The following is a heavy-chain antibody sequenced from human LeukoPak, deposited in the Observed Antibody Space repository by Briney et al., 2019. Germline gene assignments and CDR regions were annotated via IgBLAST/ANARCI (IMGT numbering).Heavy chain of an antibody. J-gene: IGHJ6*03. D-gene: IGHD2-2*01. CDR2: INWNGGST. Sequence: PGGSLRLSCAASGFTFDDYGMSWVRQAPGKGLEWVSGINWNGGSTGYADSVKGRFTISRDNAKNPLYLQMNSLRAEDTALYYCTRASGVPAALYYYYMDVWGKGTTVTVSS. CDR1: GFTFDDYG. CDR3: TRASGVPAALYYYYMDV. V-gene: IGHV3-20*04.